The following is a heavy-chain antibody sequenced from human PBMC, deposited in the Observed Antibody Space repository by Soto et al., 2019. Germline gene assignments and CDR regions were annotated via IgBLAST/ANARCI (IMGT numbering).Heavy chain of an antibody. J-gene: IGHJ4*02. Sequence: QVQLVQSGAEVKKPGASVKVSCKASGYTFTSYAMHWVRQAPGQRLEWMGWINAGNGNTKYSQKFQGRVTITRDTSASTAYMEPSSLRSEDTAVYYCASGVGDCSSTSCSAIFPFDYWGQGTLVTVSS. CDR1: GYTFTSYA. V-gene: IGHV1-3*01. CDR3: ASGVGDCSSTSCSAIFPFDY. D-gene: IGHD2-2*01. CDR2: INAGNGNT.